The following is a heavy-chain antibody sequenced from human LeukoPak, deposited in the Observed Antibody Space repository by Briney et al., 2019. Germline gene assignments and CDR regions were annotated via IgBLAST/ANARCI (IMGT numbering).Heavy chain of an antibody. CDR1: GGSISSYY. CDR3: ARRGANWFDP. D-gene: IGHD4/OR15-4a*01. J-gene: IGHJ5*02. V-gene: IGHV4-59*01. Sequence: PSETLSLTCTVSGGSISSYYWSWIRQPPGKGLKWIGYIYYSGSTNYNPSLKSRVTISVDTSKNQFSLKLSSVTAADTAVYYCARRGANWFDPWGQGTLVTVSS. CDR2: IYYSGST.